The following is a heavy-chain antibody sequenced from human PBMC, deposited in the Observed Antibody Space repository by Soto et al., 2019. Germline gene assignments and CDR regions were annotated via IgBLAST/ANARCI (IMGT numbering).Heavy chain of an antibody. J-gene: IGHJ4*02. CDR1: GFTFTSYA. CDR2: VSSGGST. CDR3: AKRRGAGGHFDY. V-gene: IGHV3-23*01. D-gene: IGHD2-15*01. Sequence: GGSLRLSCAASGFTFTSYAMGWVRQAPGKGLEWVSVVSSGGSTYYADSVTGRFTVSRDNSKNTLSLQMNSLRAEDTAVYYCAKRRGAGGHFDYWGQGALVTVSS.